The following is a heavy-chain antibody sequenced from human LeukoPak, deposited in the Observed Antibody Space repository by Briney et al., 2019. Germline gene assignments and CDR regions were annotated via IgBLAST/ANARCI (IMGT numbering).Heavy chain of an antibody. Sequence: PSETLSLTCAVYGGSFSGYYWSWIRQPPGKGLEGIGEVNHSGSTNYNPSLKSRATISVDTSKNQFSLKLSSVTAADTAVYYCARADCSSTSCYEAEYFQHWGQGTLVTVSS. D-gene: IGHD2-2*01. J-gene: IGHJ1*01. CDR3: ARADCSSTSCYEAEYFQH. CDR2: VNHSGST. CDR1: GGSFSGYY. V-gene: IGHV4-34*01.